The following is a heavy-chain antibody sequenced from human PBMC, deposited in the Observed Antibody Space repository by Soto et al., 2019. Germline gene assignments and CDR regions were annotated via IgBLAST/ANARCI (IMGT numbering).Heavy chain of an antibody. Sequence: QVQLVQSGAEVKKPGSSVKLSCKASGDSFSSFAVTWVRQAPGQGLEWMGGIIPNFDTPKYAQKFQGRVTIIADKSTTTPYMELSSLRSEDTAVYYCARPYYDSSGYLLWYFDHWAQGTLVTVSS. CDR3: ARPYYDSSGYLLWYFDH. D-gene: IGHD3-22*01. J-gene: IGHJ4*02. V-gene: IGHV1-69*06. CDR1: GDSFSSFA. CDR2: IIPNFDTP.